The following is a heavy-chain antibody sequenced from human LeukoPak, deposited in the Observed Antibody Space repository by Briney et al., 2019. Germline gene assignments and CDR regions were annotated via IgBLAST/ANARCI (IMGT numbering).Heavy chain of an antibody. CDR3: AAPDIAAAGGSDYYYGMDV. D-gene: IGHD6-13*01. Sequence: GASVKVSCKASGFTFTSSAMQWLRQARGQRLEWIGWIVVGSGNTNYAQKFQERVTITRDMSTSTAYMELSSLRSEDTAVYYCAAPDIAAAGGSDYYYGMDVWGQGTTVTVSS. V-gene: IGHV1-58*02. CDR1: GFTFTSSA. CDR2: IVVGSGNT. J-gene: IGHJ6*02.